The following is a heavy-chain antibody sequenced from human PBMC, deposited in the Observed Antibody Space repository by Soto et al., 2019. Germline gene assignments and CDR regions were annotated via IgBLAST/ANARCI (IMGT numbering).Heavy chain of an antibody. J-gene: IGHJ5*02. Sequence: QVQLVQSGAEVKKPGASVKVSCKASGYTFPSYDINWVRQATGQGLEWMGWMNPNSGNTCYAQKFQGRVTMTRNTSISTAYMELSSMRSEDTAVYYCARTHCSGGSCYSVFSWFDPWGQGTLVTVSS. CDR1: GYTFPSYD. D-gene: IGHD2-15*01. CDR2: MNPNSGNT. CDR3: ARTHCSGGSCYSVFSWFDP. V-gene: IGHV1-8*01.